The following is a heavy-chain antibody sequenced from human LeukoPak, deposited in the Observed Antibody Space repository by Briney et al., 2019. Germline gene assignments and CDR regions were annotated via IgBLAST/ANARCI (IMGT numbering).Heavy chain of an antibody. Sequence: PSETLSLTCAVSGYSISSGYYWGWIRQPPGKGLEWIGYIYYSGSTYYNPSLKSRVTISVDTSKNQFSLKLSSVTAADTAVYYCASLPAAQYTHAFDIWGQGTMVTVSS. CDR2: IYYSGST. V-gene: IGHV4-38-2*01. J-gene: IGHJ3*02. CDR3: ASLPAAQYTHAFDI. D-gene: IGHD2-2*01. CDR1: GYSISSGYY.